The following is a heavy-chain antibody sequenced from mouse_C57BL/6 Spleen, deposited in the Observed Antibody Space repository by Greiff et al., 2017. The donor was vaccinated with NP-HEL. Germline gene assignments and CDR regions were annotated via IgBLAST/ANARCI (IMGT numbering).Heavy chain of an antibody. CDR2: IYPRSGNT. D-gene: IGHD1-1*01. V-gene: IGHV1-81*01. CDR3: ARRTTVVAKDWYFDV. CDR1: GYTFTSYG. J-gene: IGHJ1*03. Sequence: QVQLQQSGAELARPGASVKLSCKASGYTFTSYGISWVKQRTGQGLEWIGEIYPRSGNTYYNEKFKGKATLTADKSSSTAYMELRSLTSEDSAVYFCARRTTVVAKDWYFDVWGTGTTVTVSS.